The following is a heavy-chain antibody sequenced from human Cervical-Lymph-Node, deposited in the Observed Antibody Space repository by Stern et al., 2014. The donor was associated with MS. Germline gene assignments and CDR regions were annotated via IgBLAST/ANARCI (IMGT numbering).Heavy chain of an antibody. D-gene: IGHD3-10*01. CDR3: ARGGGSSFSSIDY. CDR1: GYTFSNYA. V-gene: IGHV1-46*01. Sequence: VQLVQSGSEVKKPGASVKVSCKATGYTFSNYAMHWARQAPGKGLEWMGMINAVVGRTNPARKFQGRVTMTRDTSPSTVYVELSSLRSEVTSMYFCARGGGSSFSSIDYWGQGTLVTVSP. J-gene: IGHJ4*02. CDR2: INAVVGRT.